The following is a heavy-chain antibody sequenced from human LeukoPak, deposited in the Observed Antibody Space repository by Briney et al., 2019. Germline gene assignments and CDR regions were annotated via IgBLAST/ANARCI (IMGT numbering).Heavy chain of an antibody. CDR1: GGSISSSSYY. CDR2: INHSGST. V-gene: IGHV4-39*07. CDR3: ARRQWLPSPPRWFDP. D-gene: IGHD6-19*01. Sequence: PSETLSLTCTASGGSISSSSYYWGWIRQPPGKGLEWIGEINHSGSTNYNPSLKSRVTISVDTSKNQFSLKLSSVTAADTAVYYCARRQWLPSPPRWFDPWGQGTRVTVSS. J-gene: IGHJ5*02.